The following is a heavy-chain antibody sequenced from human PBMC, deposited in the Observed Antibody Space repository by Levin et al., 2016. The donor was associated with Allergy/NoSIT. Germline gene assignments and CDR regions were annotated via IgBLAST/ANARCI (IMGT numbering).Heavy chain of an antibody. Sequence: GGSLRLSCAASGFTDSSNYIRWVRQAPGMGLEWVSLTYSGGDTYYADSVKGRFTISRDNSDNTLYLQMNSLRAQDTAVYYCTRGSSITLNYWGQGTLVTVSS. CDR1: GFTDSSNY. D-gene: IGHD2-2*01. V-gene: IGHV3-66*01. J-gene: IGHJ4*02. CDR2: TYSGGDT. CDR3: TRGSSITLNY.